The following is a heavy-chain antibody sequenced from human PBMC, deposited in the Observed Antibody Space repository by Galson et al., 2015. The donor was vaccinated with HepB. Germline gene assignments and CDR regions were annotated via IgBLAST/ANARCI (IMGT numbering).Heavy chain of an antibody. CDR1: GFTLSNYV. J-gene: IGHJ6*02. CDR2: ISTSGGTT. Sequence: SLRLSCAASGFTLSNYVMRWVRQAPGKGLEWVSGISTSGGTTYYADSVKGRFTVSRDDSKNTLYLQMSSLRADDTAVYFCVKNRGPKYYVMDVWGQGTTVTVSS. D-gene: IGHD1-14*01. CDR3: VKNRGPKYYVMDV. V-gene: IGHV3-23*01.